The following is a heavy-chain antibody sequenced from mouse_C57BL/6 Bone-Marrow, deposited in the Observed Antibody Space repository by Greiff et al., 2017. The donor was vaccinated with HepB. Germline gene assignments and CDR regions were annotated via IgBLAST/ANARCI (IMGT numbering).Heavy chain of an antibody. Sequence: EVHLVESGGGLVKPGGSLKLSCAASGFTFSDYGMHWVRQAPEKGLEWVAYISSGSSTIYYADTVKGRFTISRDNAKNTLFLQMTSLRSEDTAMYYCARWGYDGFAYWGQGTLVTVSA. V-gene: IGHV5-17*01. CDR1: GFTFSDYG. D-gene: IGHD2-2*01. J-gene: IGHJ3*01. CDR2: ISSGSSTI. CDR3: ARWGYDGFAY.